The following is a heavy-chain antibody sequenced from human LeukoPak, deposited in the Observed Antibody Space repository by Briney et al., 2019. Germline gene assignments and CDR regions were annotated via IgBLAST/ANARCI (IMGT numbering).Heavy chain of an antibody. Sequence: ASVKVSCKASGYTFTNYDINWVREATGQGLVCMGWMNPNSGNTGYAQKFQGRVTMTRNTSISTAYMELSSLRSEDTALYYCARDIAGATKGGWFDTWGQGTPVTVSS. CDR2: MNPNSGNT. D-gene: IGHD1-26*01. CDR1: GYTFTNYD. J-gene: IGHJ5*02. CDR3: ARDIAGATKGGWFDT. V-gene: IGHV1-8*01.